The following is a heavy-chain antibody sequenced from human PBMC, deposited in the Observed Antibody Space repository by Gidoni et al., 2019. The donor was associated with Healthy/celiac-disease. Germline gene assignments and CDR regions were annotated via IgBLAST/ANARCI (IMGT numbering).Heavy chain of an antibody. J-gene: IGHJ6*02. V-gene: IGHV4-59*01. D-gene: IGHD6-6*01. CDR2: IYYSGST. Sequence: QVQLQESGPGLVKPSETLSLTCTVSGGSISSYYWSWIRQPPGKGLEWIGYIYYSGSTNYNPSLKRRVTISVDTSKNQFSLKLSSVTAAYTAVYYCARLARLDYYYGMDVWGQGTTVTVSS. CDR1: GGSISSYY. CDR3: ARLARLDYYYGMDV.